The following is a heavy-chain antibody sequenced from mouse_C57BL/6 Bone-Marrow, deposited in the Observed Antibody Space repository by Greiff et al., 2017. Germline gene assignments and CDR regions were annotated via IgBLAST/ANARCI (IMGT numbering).Heavy chain of an antibody. D-gene: IGHD1-1*01. J-gene: IGHJ2*01. Sequence: QVQLKESGAELVRPGASVTLSCKASGYTFTDYEMHWVKQTPVHGLEWIGAIDPETGGTAYNQKFKGKAILTADKSSSTAYMERRSLTSEDSAVYYCTRWGITTVVVPFDYWGQGTTLTVSS. CDR1: GYTFTDYE. CDR2: IDPETGGT. V-gene: IGHV1-15*01. CDR3: TRWGITTVVVPFDY.